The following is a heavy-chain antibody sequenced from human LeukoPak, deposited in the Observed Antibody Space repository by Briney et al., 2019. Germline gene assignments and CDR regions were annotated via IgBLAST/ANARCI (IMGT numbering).Heavy chain of an antibody. J-gene: IGHJ4*02. CDR3: ARSPVMNDYDRGYFDH. CDR2: ISYDGSNK. Sequence: GGSLRLSCAASGFTFSRYAMHWVRQAPSKGLEWVAVISYDGSNKYYGDSVKGRFTISRDNSKNTLYLQVNSLRAEDTAVYYCARSPVMNDYDRGYFDHWGQGTLVTVSS. D-gene: IGHD3-22*01. V-gene: IGHV3-30-3*01. CDR1: GFTFSRYA.